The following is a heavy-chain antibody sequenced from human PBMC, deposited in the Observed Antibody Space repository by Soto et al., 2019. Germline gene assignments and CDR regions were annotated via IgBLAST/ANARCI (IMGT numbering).Heavy chain of an antibody. D-gene: IGHD3-22*01. CDR1: GFTFSSYG. V-gene: IGHV3-30*18. J-gene: IGHJ3*02. CDR2: ISYDGSNK. CDR3: AKDQDHYYDSSGYYGAFDI. Sequence: GGSLRLSCAASGFTFSSYGMHWVRQAPGKGLEWVAVISYDGSNKYYADSVKGRFTISRDNSKNTLYLQMNSLRAEDTAVYYCAKDQDHYYDSSGYYGAFDIWGQGTMVTVSS.